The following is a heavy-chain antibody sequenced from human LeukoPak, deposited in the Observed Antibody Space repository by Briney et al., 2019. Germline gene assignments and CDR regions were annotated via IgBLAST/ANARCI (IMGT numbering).Heavy chain of an antibody. D-gene: IGHD3-9*01. J-gene: IGHJ6*02. CDR1: GGSISSYY. CDR3: ARGGFRFFDWLPTVGLMDV. Sequence: SSETLSLTCTVSGGSISSYYWSWIRQPPGKGLEWIGYIYYSGSTNYNPSLKSRVTISVDTSKNQFSLKLSSVTAADTAVYYCARGGFRFFDWLPTVGLMDVWGQGTTVTVSS. V-gene: IGHV4-59*01. CDR2: IYYSGST.